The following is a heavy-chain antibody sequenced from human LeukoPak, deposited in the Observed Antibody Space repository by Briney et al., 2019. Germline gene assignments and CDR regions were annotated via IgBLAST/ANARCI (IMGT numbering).Heavy chain of an antibody. CDR3: ARAPYYYDSSGYYSFDY. V-gene: IGHV4-34*01. CDR2: INHSGST. J-gene: IGHJ4*02. CDR1: GGSFSGYY. Sequence: SETLSLTCAVYGGSFSGYYWSWICQPPGKGLEWIGEINHSGSTNYNPSLKSRVTISVDTSENQFSLRLSSVTAADTAVYYCARAPYYYDSSGYYSFDYWGQGTLVTVSS. D-gene: IGHD3-22*01.